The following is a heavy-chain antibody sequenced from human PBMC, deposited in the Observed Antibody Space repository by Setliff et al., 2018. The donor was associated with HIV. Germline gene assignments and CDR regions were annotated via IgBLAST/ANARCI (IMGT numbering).Heavy chain of an antibody. CDR2: VSYSGTT. CDR3: GRCMSVAVPEY. D-gene: IGHD2-21*01. CDR1: GASIGSVNYY. Sequence: PSETLSLTCTVSGASIGSVNYYWGWFRQPPGKGLEWIGSVSYSGTTYYNPSLQSRVTVSGDTSKNQFSLKLSSVTAADTAVYYCGRCMSVAVPEYWGQGTLVTVSS. V-gene: IGHV4-39*01. J-gene: IGHJ4*02.